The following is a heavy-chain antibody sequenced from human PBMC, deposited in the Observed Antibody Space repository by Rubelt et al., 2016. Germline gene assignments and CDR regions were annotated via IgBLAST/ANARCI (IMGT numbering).Heavy chain of an antibody. CDR1: GFTFSSYA. V-gene: IGHV3-7*01. CDR3: APYYYDRSADYGYNK. J-gene: IGHJ4*02. CDR2: VKQDGSEK. Sequence: GQLLESGGGLVQPGGSLRLSCAASGFTFSSYAMSWVRQAPGKGLEWVASVKQDGSEKNYVDSVKGRFTISRDNAKNSVYLQMNSLRVEDTALYFCAPYYYDRSADYGYNKWGQGTLVTVTS. D-gene: IGHD3-22*01.